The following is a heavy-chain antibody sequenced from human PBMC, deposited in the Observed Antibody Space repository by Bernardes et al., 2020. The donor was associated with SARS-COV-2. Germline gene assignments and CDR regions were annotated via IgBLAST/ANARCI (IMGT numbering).Heavy chain of an antibody. D-gene: IGHD2-21*02. CDR1: GDSIHTYY. V-gene: IGHV4-59*01. CDR3: ARYQVVTAFDV. Sequence: WASLSLTCTVSGDSIHTYYWSWFRQPPGQGLEWIGYIYYSGRTAYSPSFKSRVTISVDTSKNQFSLNLTSVTAADTAIYFCARYQVVTAFDVWGPGTLVTVSA. J-gene: IGHJ4*02. CDR2: IYYSGRT.